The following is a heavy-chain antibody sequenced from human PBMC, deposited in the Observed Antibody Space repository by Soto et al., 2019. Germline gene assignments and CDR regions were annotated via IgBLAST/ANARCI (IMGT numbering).Heavy chain of an antibody. Sequence: PGGSLRLSCAASGFTVSSNYMSWVRQAPGKGLEWVSVIYSGGSTYYADSVKGRFTISRDNSKNTLYLQMNSLRAEDTAVYYCARVDYYYYYGMDVRGQGTTVTVSS. J-gene: IGHJ6*02. CDR1: GFTVSSNY. CDR3: ARVDYYYYYGMDV. V-gene: IGHV3-53*01. CDR2: IYSGGST.